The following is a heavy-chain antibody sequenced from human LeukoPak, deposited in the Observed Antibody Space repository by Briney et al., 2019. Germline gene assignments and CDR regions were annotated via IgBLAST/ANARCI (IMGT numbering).Heavy chain of an antibody. D-gene: IGHD6-19*01. CDR3: AKDRGAVARIDFDY. CDR1: GFTFDDYA. Sequence: GGSLRLSCAASGFTFDDYAMHWVRQAPGKGLEWVSGISWNSGSIGYADSVKGRFTISRDNAKNSPYLQMNSLRAEDTALYYCAKDRGAVARIDFDYWGQGTLVTVSS. V-gene: IGHV3-9*01. CDR2: ISWNSGSI. J-gene: IGHJ4*02.